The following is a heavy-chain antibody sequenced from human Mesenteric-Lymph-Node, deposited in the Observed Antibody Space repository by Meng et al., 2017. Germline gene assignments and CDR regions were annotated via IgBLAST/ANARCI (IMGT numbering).Heavy chain of an antibody. V-gene: IGHV3-30*01. Sequence: GESLKISCAASGFTFSSYAMHWVRQAPGKGLEWVAVISYDGSNKYYADSVKGRFTISRDNSKNTLHLQMNSLRAEDTAVYYCARGFVTIVSYYYYGMDVWGQGTTVTVSS. D-gene: IGHD5-24*01. CDR3: ARGFVTIVSYYYYGMDV. CDR1: GFTFSSYA. CDR2: ISYDGSNK. J-gene: IGHJ6*02.